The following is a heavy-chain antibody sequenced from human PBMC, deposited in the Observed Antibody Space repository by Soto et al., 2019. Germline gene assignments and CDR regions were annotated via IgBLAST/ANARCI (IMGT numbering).Heavy chain of an antibody. CDR3: AKETYYDFWSGSGLGNMDV. CDR1: GFTFDDYA. Sequence: PGGSLRLSCAASGFTFDDYAMHWVRQAPGKGPEWVSGISWNSGSIGYADYVKGRFTISRDNAKNSLYLQMNSLRAEDTALYYCAKETYYDFWSGSGLGNMDVWGQGTTVTVSS. V-gene: IGHV3-9*01. J-gene: IGHJ6*02. D-gene: IGHD3-3*01. CDR2: ISWNSGSI.